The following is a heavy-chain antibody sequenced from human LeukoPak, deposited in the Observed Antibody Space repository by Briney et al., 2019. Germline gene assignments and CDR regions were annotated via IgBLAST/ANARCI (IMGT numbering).Heavy chain of an antibody. J-gene: IGHJ4*02. D-gene: IGHD2-21*02. V-gene: IGHV1-69*06. CDR3: ARDLAYCGGDCYPGGDY. CDR1: GGTFSSYA. CDR2: IIPIFGTA. Sequence: SVKVSCKASGGTFSSYAISWVRQAPGQGLEWMGRIIPIFGTANYAQKFQGRVTITADKSTSAAYMQLSSLRSEDTAVYYCARDLAYCGGDCYPGGDYWGQGTLVTVSS.